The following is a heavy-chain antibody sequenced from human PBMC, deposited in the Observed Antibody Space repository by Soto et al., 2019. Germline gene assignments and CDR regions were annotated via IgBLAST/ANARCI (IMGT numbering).Heavy chain of an antibody. Sequence: EVQLVESGGGLVQPGGSLRLSCTASGFIFSSYWMHWVRQAPGKGLVWVSRVTNGESSTSYADSVKGRFTVSRDNARNTLYLQMDSLRVEDTAVYYCARGMQGSRYFDLWGRGILVTVSS. CDR3: ARGMQGSRYFDL. V-gene: IGHV3-74*01. CDR2: VTNGESST. CDR1: GFIFSSYW. J-gene: IGHJ2*01.